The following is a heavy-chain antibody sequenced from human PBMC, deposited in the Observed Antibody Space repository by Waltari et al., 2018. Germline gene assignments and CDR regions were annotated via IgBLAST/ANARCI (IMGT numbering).Heavy chain of an antibody. CDR2: ISPSFGTA. Sequence: QVQLVQSGAEVKKPGSSVKVSCKASGGTFSSYAISWVRQAPGQGLEWMGGISPSFGTANYAQKVQGRVTITTDESTSTAYMELSSLRSEDTAVYYCAREFWSGYYYYYGMDVWGQGTTVTVSS. D-gene: IGHD3-3*01. V-gene: IGHV1-69*05. CDR3: AREFWSGYYYYYGMDV. CDR1: GGTFSSYA. J-gene: IGHJ6*02.